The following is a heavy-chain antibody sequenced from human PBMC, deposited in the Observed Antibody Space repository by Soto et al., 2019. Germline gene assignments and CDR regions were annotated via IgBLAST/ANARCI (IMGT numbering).Heavy chain of an antibody. CDR3: ARGQDWNVLCDY. CDR2: INHSGST. D-gene: IGHD1-1*01. V-gene: IGHV4-34*01. J-gene: IGHJ4*02. Sequence: QVQLQQWGAGPLKPSETLSLTCAVYGGSFSGYYWSWIRQPPGKGLEWIGEINHSGSTNYNPSLKSRVTISVDTSKNQFSLKLSSVTAADTAVYYCARGQDWNVLCDYWGQGTLVTVSS. CDR1: GGSFSGYY.